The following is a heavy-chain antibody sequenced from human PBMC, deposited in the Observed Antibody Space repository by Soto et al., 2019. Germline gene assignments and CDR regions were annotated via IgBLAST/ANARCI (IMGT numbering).Heavy chain of an antibody. CDR1: GYAFTTYG. D-gene: IGHD1-1*01. J-gene: IGHJ4*02. CDR3: ARGRYGDY. Sequence: QVHLVQSGAEVKKPGASVKVSCKGSGYAFTTYGITWVRQAPGQGLEWLAWISAHNGNTNYAQKLQARVTVTRDTFTRPAYMALRSLGSDDTAVYYCARGRYGDYWGQGALVSVSS. CDR2: ISAHNGNT. V-gene: IGHV1-18*01.